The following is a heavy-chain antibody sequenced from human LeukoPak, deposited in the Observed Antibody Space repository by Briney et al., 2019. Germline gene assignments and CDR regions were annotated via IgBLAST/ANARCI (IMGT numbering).Heavy chain of an antibody. J-gene: IGHJ4*02. CDR2: IYYSGST. Sequence: SETLSLTCTVSGGSISSYYWSWIRQPPGKGLEWIGYIYYSGSTNYNPSLKSRVTISVDMSKNQFSLKLSSVTAADTAVYYCARGTHYDFWSGYYDFDYWGQGTLVTVSS. CDR3: ARGTHYDFWSGYYDFDY. CDR1: GGSISSYY. D-gene: IGHD3-3*01. V-gene: IGHV4-59*01.